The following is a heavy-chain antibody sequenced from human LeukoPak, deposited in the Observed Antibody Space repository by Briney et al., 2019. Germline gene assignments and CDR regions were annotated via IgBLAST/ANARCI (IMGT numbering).Heavy chain of an antibody. V-gene: IGHV4-38-2*02. J-gene: IGHJ5*02. CDR1: AYSISDGWV. CDR3: SRLSHVAGAPKVSWFDP. D-gene: IGHD1-26*01. CDR2: IYRSGTT. Sequence: SETLSLTCTVSAYSISDGWVWGMIRQPPGKGLEWIGSIYRSGTTYYNPSLKSRVTMSVDTSNNQSSLKLTSVTAADTAMYYCSRLSHVAGAPKVSWFDPWGQGTLVTVSS.